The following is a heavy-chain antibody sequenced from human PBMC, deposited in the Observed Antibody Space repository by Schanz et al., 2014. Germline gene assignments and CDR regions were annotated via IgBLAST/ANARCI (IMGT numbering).Heavy chain of an antibody. V-gene: IGHV4-39*01. CDR3: ARLRGGGVIITT. CDR1: GGSINSGGYR. D-gene: IGHD3-10*01. Sequence: QLQLQESGPGLVKASETLSLTCSVSGGSINSGGYRWGWIRQPPGKGLEWIGTMYSSGSTYYNPSQKSGVPISADTPRNQSSLRVISVTAADTALYYCARLRGGGVIITTWGQGTLVTVSS. CDR2: MYSSGST. J-gene: IGHJ5*02.